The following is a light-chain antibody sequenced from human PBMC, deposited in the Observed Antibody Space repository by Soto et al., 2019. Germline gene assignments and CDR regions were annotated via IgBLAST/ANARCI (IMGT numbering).Light chain of an antibody. J-gene: IGKJ1*01. Sequence: EVVLTQSPDTLSLFPGERATLSCRASQRVSSTYFAWYRQKPGQPPSLLIYGASNRATGVPDRFSGSGSGTDFTLTISSLEPEDFAVYYCQQYDDSRQVWTFGQGTKVEAK. CDR2: GAS. V-gene: IGKV3-20*01. CDR3: QQYDDSRQVWT. CDR1: QRVSSTY.